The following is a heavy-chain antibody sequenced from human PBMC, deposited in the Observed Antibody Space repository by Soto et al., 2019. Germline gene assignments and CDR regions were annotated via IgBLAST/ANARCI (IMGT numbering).Heavy chain of an antibody. Sequence: ASVKVSCKASGYTFISYAIHWMRQAPGQRLEWMGWINAASGYTKFSQKFQGRVTITRDTSASTVYMELSSLTSEDTAVYFCAREWYDFDSSGFEYWGQGILVTVSS. CDR2: INAASGYT. V-gene: IGHV1-3*01. CDR1: GYTFISYA. D-gene: IGHD3-22*01. CDR3: AREWYDFDSSGFEY. J-gene: IGHJ4*02.